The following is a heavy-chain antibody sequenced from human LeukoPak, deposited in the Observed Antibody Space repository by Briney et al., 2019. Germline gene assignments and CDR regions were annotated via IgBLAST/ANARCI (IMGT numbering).Heavy chain of an antibody. V-gene: IGHV3-74*01. D-gene: IGHD1-20*01. CDR3: VTYNWEYEADF. Sequence: GGSLRLSCAASGFTFSNYWMYWVRQVPGKGLVWVSRISGDGRNTNYADSVRGRFTVSRDNAKNTLYLQMNSLRVEDTATYYCVTYNWEYEADFWGQGTLVTVSS. CDR1: GFTFSNYW. CDR2: ISGDGRNT. J-gene: IGHJ4*02.